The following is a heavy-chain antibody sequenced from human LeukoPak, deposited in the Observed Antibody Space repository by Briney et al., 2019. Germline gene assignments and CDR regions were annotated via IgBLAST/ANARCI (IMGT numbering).Heavy chain of an antibody. CDR3: ARDLDIVVVPAAYDAFDV. CDR2: IKEDGSDE. CDR1: GFTFRSYW. V-gene: IGHV3-7*01. D-gene: IGHD2-2*01. Sequence: SGGSLRPSCAASGFTFRSYWMTWLRQPPGKGLELVANIKEDGSDENYVDSVKGRFTISRDNAKNSLYLQMNSLRAEDTAVYYCARDLDIVVVPAAYDAFDVWGQGTMVTVSS. J-gene: IGHJ3*01.